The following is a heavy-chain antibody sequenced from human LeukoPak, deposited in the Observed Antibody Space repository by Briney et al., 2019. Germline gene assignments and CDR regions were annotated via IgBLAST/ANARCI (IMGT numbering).Heavy chain of an antibody. D-gene: IGHD6-19*01. J-gene: IGHJ5*02. Sequence: PGGSLRLSCAASGFTFSSYAMSWVRQAPGKGLEWVSAISGSGGSTYYADSVKGRFTISRDNSKNTLYLQMNSLRSEDTAVYYCARDHIILVAVAGTGWFDPWGQGTLVTVSS. CDR2: ISGSGGST. CDR1: GFTFSSYA. V-gene: IGHV3-23*01. CDR3: ARDHIILVAVAGTGWFDP.